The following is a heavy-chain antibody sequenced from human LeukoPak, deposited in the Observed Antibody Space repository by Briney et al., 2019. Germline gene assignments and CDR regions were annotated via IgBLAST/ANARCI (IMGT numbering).Heavy chain of an antibody. CDR1: GFTFSSFE. CDR3: ASFSDY. V-gene: IGHV3-48*03. CDR2: ISTSGTTI. J-gene: IGHJ4*02. Sequence: GGSLRRSCTASGFTFSSFEMNWVRQAPGKGLEWVSYISTSGTTIYYADSVRGRFTISRDNAENSLYLQMNSLRAEDTAIYYCASFSDYWGRGTLVTVSS.